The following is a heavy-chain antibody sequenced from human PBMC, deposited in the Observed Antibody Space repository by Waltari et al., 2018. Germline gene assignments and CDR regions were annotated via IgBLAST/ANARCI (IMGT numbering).Heavy chain of an antibody. D-gene: IGHD6-19*01. CDR3: ARDTIAVAGRKSREFDY. Sequence: EVQLVESGGGLVKPGGSLRLSCAASGFTFSSYSMNWVRQAPGKGLEWVSSISSSSSYIYYADSVKGRFTISRDNAKNSLYLQMNSLRAEDTAVYYCARDTIAVAGRKSREFDYWGQGTLVTVSS. J-gene: IGHJ4*02. CDR2: ISSSSSYI. V-gene: IGHV3-21*01. CDR1: GFTFSSYS.